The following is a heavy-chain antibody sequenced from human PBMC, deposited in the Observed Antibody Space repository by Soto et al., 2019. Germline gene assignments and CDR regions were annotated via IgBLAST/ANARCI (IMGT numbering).Heavy chain of an antibody. J-gene: IGHJ4*02. V-gene: IGHV2-5*02. CDR3: AHLNTGGSYFDY. CDR1: GFSLRTSGVG. Sequence: QITLKESGPTLVKPTQTLTLTCTFSGFSLRTSGVGVGWIRQPPGKALEWLALIYWDDGKRYSPSLKSRLTITKDPSQNQVVLRMTNMDPVATAIYYCAHLNTGGSYFDYWGQGTLVTVSS. D-gene: IGHD4-17*01. CDR2: IYWDDGK.